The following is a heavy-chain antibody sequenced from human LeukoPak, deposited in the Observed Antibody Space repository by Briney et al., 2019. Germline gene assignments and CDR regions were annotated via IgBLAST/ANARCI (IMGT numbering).Heavy chain of an antibody. CDR2: IYTSGST. V-gene: IGHV4-61*02. Sequence: SQTLSLTCTVSGGSISSGSYYWSWIRQPAGKGLEWIGRIYTSGSTNYNPALKSRVTISVDTSKNQFSLKLSSVTAADTAVYYCARRTAMATTYYFDYWGQGTLVTVSS. CDR3: ARRTAMATTYYFDY. D-gene: IGHD5-24*01. J-gene: IGHJ4*02. CDR1: GGSISSGSYY.